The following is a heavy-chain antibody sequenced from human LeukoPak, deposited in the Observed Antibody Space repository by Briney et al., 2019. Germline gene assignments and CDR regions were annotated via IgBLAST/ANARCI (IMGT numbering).Heavy chain of an antibody. CDR1: GFTFSSYG. D-gene: IGHD2-2*02. V-gene: IGHV3-33*06. Sequence: GGSLRLSCAASGFTFSSYGMHWVRQAPGKGLEWVAVIWYDGSNKYYADSVKGRFTISRDNSKNTLYLQMNSLRAEDTAVYYCAKVYNQLLYYDYWGQGTLVTVSS. CDR2: IWYDGSNK. J-gene: IGHJ4*02. CDR3: AKVYNQLLYYDY.